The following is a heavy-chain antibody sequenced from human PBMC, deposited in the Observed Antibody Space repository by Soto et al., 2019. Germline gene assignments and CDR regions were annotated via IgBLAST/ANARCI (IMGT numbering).Heavy chain of an antibody. J-gene: IGHJ5*02. CDR2: ISAYNGNT. CDR1: GYTFTTYG. Sequence: QVQLVQSGAEVKKPGASVKVTCKASGYTFTTYGISWVRQATGQGLEWMGWISAYNGNTNYAQKFQGRVTMTTDTSTSTAYMELRSLRSDDTAVYYCARDYYGSGRLNAHNWFDPWGQGTLVTVSS. CDR3: ARDYYGSGRLNAHNWFDP. D-gene: IGHD3-10*01. V-gene: IGHV1-18*01.